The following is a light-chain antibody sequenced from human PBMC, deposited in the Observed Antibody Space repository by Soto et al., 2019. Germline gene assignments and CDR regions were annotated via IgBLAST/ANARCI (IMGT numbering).Light chain of an antibody. CDR2: DAY. CDR1: QSISRS. CDR3: QKYSDFLIS. V-gene: IGKV1-5*01. J-gene: IGKJ3*01. Sequence: DIQMTQSPSTLSASVGDRVTITCRASQSISRSLAWYQQKPGKAPNLLIYDAYSLEGGVPSRFSGSGFGTEFTLTITNLQPADFATYYFQKYSDFLISFGPGTTVDFK.